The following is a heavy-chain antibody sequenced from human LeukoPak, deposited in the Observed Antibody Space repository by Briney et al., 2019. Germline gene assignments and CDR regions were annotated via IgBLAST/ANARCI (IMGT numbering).Heavy chain of an antibody. D-gene: IGHD3-10*01. J-gene: IGHJ3*02. V-gene: IGHV1-18*01. Sequence: ASVKVSCKASRYTFTSYGISWVRQAPGQGLEWMGWISAYNGNTNYAQKLQGRVTMATDTSTSTAYMELRSLRSDDTAVYYCARGRVYGSGSYYPPDAFDIWGQGTVVTVSS. CDR2: ISAYNGNT. CDR3: ARGRVYGSGSYYPPDAFDI. CDR1: RYTFTSYG.